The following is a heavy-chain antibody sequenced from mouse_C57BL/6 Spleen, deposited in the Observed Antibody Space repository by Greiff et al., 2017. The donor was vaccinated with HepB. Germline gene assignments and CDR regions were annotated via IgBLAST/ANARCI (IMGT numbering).Heavy chain of an antibody. J-gene: IGHJ4*01. Sequence: VKLQESGPGLVQPSQSLSITCTVSGFSLTSYGVHWVRQSPGKGLEWLGVIWSGGSTDYNAAFISRLSISKDNSKSQVFFKMNSLQADDTAIYYCARTNYYYGSSYHAMDYWGQGTSVTVSS. D-gene: IGHD1-1*01. CDR2: IWSGGST. V-gene: IGHV2-2*01. CDR1: GFSLTSYG. CDR3: ARTNYYYGSSYHAMDY.